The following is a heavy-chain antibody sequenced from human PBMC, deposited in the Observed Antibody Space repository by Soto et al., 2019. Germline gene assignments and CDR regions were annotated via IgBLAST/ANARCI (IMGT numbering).Heavy chain of an antibody. J-gene: IGHJ6*02. CDR2: IYYYGST. CDR1: GGSISSYY. Sequence: PSETLSLTCTVSGGSISSYYWSWIRQPPGKGLEWIGYIYYYGSTNYNPSLKSRVTISVDTSKNQFSLKLSSVTAADTAVYYCGGLKNGGAGLYFYGIGGWGRGTKGNGSS. CDR3: GGLKNGGAGLYFYGIGG. D-gene: IGHD1-26*01. V-gene: IGHV4-59*01.